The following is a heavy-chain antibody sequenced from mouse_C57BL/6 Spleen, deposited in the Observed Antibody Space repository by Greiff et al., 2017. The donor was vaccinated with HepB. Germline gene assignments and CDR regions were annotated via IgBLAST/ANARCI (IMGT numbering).Heavy chain of an antibody. J-gene: IGHJ2*01. CDR2: INPSTGGT. D-gene: IGHD1-1*01. V-gene: IGHV1-42*01. CDR3: ARGGPYYYGSSLVYFDY. Sequence: EVQLQQSGPELVKPGASVKISCKASGYSFTGYYMNWVKQSPEKSLEWIGEINPSTGGTTYNQKFKAKATLTVDKSSSTAYMQLKSLTSEDSAVYYCARGGPYYYGSSLVYFDYWGQGTTLTVSS. CDR1: GYSFTGYY.